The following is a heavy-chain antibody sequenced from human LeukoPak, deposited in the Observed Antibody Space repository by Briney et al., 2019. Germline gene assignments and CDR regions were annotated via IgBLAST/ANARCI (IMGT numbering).Heavy chain of an antibody. D-gene: IGHD1-26*01. CDR3: ARDLLGWELHYFDY. Sequence: GGSLRLSCAASGFTFSSFGMHWVRQAPGQGLEWVAFILYDGTNKYYADSVKGRFTISRDNSKNTLSLQMNSLRAEDTAVYYCARDLLGWELHYFDYWGQGTLVTVSS. CDR2: ILYDGTNK. J-gene: IGHJ4*02. CDR1: GFTFSSFG. V-gene: IGHV3-30*02.